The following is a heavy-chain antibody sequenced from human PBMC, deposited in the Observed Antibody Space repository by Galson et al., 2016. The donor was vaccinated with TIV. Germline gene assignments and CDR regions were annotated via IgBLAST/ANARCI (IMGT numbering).Heavy chain of an antibody. CDR1: GFTFSSYA. D-gene: IGHD6-6*01. V-gene: IGHV3-30-3*01. CDR3: ARDLGSSAYFDY. CDR2: ISYDGTNR. Sequence: SLRLSCAASGFTFSSYAMHWVRQAPGKGLQGVAVISYDGTNRFYADSVEGRFTFSRDNSKNTLYLQMSSLRTEDTAVYFCARDLGSSAYFDYWGQGTLVTVSS. J-gene: IGHJ4*02.